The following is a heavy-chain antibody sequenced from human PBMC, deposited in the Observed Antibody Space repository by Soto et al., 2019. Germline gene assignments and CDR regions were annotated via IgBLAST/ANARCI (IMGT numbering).Heavy chain of an antibody. V-gene: IGHV2-5*02. J-gene: IGHJ4*02. CDR1: GFSLSTSGVG. Sequence: QITLKESGPTLVKPTQTLTLTCTFSGFSLSTSGVGVGWIRQPPGKALEWLALIYWDDDKRYSPSLKSRLTMTKDTPKNQLDLTRTNMDPLDTATYYRAHSLSRVMNSWGADYFDYWGQGTLVTVSS. CDR2: IYWDDDK. CDR3: AHSLSRVMNSWGADYFDY. D-gene: IGHD6-13*01.